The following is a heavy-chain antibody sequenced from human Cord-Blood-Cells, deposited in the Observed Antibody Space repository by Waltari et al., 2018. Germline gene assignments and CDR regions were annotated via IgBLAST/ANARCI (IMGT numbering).Heavy chain of an antibody. J-gene: IGHJ4*02. CDR1: GGTFSTYA. CDR3: ASGVGSSWSGTDY. V-gene: IGHV1-69*01. CDR2: YIPIFVTA. D-gene: IGHD6-13*01. Sequence: QVKLVQSGAEVRKPGSSVKVSCKASGGTFSTYAISWVRQAPGIWLEWMGGYIPIFVTASYEQKFQGRVTITADESTSTASMELSSLRSEDTAVYYCASGVGSSWSGTDYWGQGTLGTVSS.